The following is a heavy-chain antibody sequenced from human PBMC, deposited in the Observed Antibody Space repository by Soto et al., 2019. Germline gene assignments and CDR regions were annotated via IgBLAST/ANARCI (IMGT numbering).Heavy chain of an antibody. V-gene: IGHV1-69*05. Sequence: SVKVSCKASGGTFSSYAISWVRQAPGQGLEWMGGIIPIFGTANYAQKFQGRVTITTDESTSTAYMELSSLRSEDTAVYYCARRHCSSTSCYTHPYYYYYGMDVWGQGTTVTVSS. CDR1: GGTFSSYA. CDR2: IIPIFGTA. CDR3: ARRHCSSTSCYTHPYYYYYGMDV. J-gene: IGHJ6*02. D-gene: IGHD2-2*01.